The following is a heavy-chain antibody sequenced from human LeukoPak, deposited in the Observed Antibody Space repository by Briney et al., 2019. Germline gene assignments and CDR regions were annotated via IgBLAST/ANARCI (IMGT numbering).Heavy chain of an antibody. CDR2: IYYTGNT. V-gene: IGHV4-39*01. D-gene: IGHD3/OR15-3a*01. Sequence: SETLSLTCSVSGVSISSSNSYWGWIRQPPGKGLEWIGSIYYTGNTYYNASLKSQVSISIDMSKNQFSLKITSVTAADTGVYYCARQTGSGLFILPGGQGTLVTVSS. J-gene: IGHJ4*02. CDR1: GVSISSSNSY. CDR3: ARQTGSGLFILP.